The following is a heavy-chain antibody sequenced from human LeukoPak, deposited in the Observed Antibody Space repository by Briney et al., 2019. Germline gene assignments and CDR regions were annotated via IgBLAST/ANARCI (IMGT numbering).Heavy chain of an antibody. CDR2: ISGSGGST. J-gene: IGHJ4*02. Sequence: GSLRLSCAASGFTFSSYAMSWVRQAPGKGLEWVSAISGSGGSTYYADSVKGRFTISRDNSKNTLYLQMNSLRAEDTAVYYCAKDPAFDYSNYYFDYWGQGTLVTVSS. CDR3: AKDPAFDYSNYYFDY. D-gene: IGHD4-11*01. CDR1: GFTFSSYA. V-gene: IGHV3-23*01.